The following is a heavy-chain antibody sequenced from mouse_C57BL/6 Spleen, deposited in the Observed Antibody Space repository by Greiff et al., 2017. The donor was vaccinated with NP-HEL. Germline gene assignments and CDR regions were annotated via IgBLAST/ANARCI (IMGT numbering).Heavy chain of an antibody. CDR2: IYPGDGDT. D-gene: IGHD3-2*02. J-gene: IGHJ2*01. V-gene: IGHV1-82*01. CDR3: ARGAQATDY. Sequence: QVQLQQSGPELVKPGASVKISCKASGYAFSSSWMNWVTQRPGKGLEWIGRIYPGDGDTNYNGKFKGKATLTADKSSSPAYMQLSSLTSEDSAVYFCARGAQATDYWGKGTTLTVSA. CDR1: GYAFSSSW.